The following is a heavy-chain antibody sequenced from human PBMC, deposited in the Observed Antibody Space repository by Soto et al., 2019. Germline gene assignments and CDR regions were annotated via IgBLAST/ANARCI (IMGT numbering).Heavy chain of an antibody. V-gene: IGHV3-30*18. CDR2: ISHDGRNT. D-gene: IGHD6-6*01. Sequence: QVQLVESGGGVVQPGRSLRLSCAASGLTFSSYGMHWVRQAPGKGLEWVAVISHDGRNTYYADSVKGRFTISRDNSKSTLYLLRKSLRPENTAVFYCAKPYWDSSSYFYYGMDVWGQGTTVTVSS. J-gene: IGHJ6*02. CDR1: GLTFSSYG. CDR3: AKPYWDSSSYFYYGMDV.